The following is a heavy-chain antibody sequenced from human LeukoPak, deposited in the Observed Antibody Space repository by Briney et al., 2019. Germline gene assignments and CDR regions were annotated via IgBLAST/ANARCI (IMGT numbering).Heavy chain of an antibody. CDR1: GGTFSGYA. J-gene: IGHJ3*02. D-gene: IGHD2-15*01. CDR2: IIPIFGTA. Sequence: SVKVSCKASGGTFSGYAISWVRQAPGQGLEWMGGIIPIFGTANYAQKFQGRVTITADKSTSTAYMELSSLRSEDTAVYYCAREGMDIVVVVAAMGAFDIWGQGTMVTVSS. V-gene: IGHV1-69*06. CDR3: AREGMDIVVVVAAMGAFDI.